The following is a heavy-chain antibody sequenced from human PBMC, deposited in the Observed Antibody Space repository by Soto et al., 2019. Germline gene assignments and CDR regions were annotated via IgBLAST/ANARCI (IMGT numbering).Heavy chain of an antibody. CDR3: AGDRGGRGGY. Sequence: EVQLVESGGGLVQPGGSLRLSCAASGFTFSSYWMHWVRQAPGKGLVWVSRINEDGSTINYADSVKGRFTISRDNAKNTWNRKMKGRGAGDRVVYSCAGDRGGRGGYWGQGTLVTVSS. CDR1: GFTFSSYW. V-gene: IGHV3-74*01. D-gene: IGHD3-16*01. J-gene: IGHJ4*02. CDR2: INEDGSTI.